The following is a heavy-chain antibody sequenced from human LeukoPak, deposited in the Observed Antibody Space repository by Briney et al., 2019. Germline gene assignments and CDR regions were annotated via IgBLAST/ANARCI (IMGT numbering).Heavy chain of an antibody. V-gene: IGHV4-59*08. CDR3: ARRTYFDL. Sequence: SETLSLTCTVSGGSISNYYWSWVREPPGKGLEWIGYIYYSGSTTYNPSLKSRVTISVDTSKNQFSLKLSSVTAADTAVYYCARRTYFDLWGRGTLVTVSS. J-gene: IGHJ2*01. CDR2: IYYSGST. CDR1: GGSISNYY.